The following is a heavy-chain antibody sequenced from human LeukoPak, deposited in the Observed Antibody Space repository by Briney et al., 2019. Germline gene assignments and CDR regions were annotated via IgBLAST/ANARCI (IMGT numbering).Heavy chain of an antibody. Sequence: PGGSLRLSCAASGFTFSSYAMSWVRQAPGKGLEWVSVISGSGVNTYYADSVKGRFTISRDNSKNTLYLQLNSLRAEDTAIYYCAKDRQGSGSTGSYYYYGMDVWGQGTTVTVSS. V-gene: IGHV3-23*01. D-gene: IGHD3-10*01. CDR1: GFTFSSYA. J-gene: IGHJ6*02. CDR2: ISGSGVNT. CDR3: AKDRQGSGSTGSYYYYGMDV.